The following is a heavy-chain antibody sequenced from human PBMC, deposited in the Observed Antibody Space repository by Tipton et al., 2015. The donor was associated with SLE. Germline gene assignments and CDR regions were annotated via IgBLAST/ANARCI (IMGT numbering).Heavy chain of an antibody. D-gene: IGHD3-3*01. Sequence: QLVQSGGGLVQPGGSLRLSCAASGFTFSSYEMNWVRQAPGKGLEWVSYISSSGSTIYYADSVKGRFTISRDNAKNSLYLQVNSLRAEDTAVYYCARDRTPGFWSGYPKGDYYYMDVWGKGTTVTVSS. CDR2: ISSSGSTI. V-gene: IGHV3-48*03. J-gene: IGHJ6*03. CDR1: GFTFSSYE. CDR3: ARDRTPGFWSGYPKGDYYYMDV.